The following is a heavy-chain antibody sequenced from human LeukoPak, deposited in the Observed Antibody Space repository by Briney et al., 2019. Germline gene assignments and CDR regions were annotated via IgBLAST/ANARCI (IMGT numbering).Heavy chain of an antibody. CDR2: IIPIFGTA. J-gene: IGHJ4*02. CDR3: ARGYCSGGSCYSSDY. CDR1: GGTFSSYA. D-gene: IGHD2-15*01. Sequence: SVKVSCKASGGTFSSYAISWVRQAPGQGLEWMGGIIPIFGTANYAQKFQGRVTMTRDTSTSTVYMELSSLRSEDTAVYYCARGYCSGGSCYSSDYWGQGTLVTVSS. V-gene: IGHV1-69*05.